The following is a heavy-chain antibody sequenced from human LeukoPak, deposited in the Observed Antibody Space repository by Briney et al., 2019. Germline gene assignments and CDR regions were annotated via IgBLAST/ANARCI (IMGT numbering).Heavy chain of an antibody. J-gene: IGHJ5*02. Sequence: GGSLRLSCAASGFTFSSYGMHWVRQAPGKGLEWVAFIRYDGSNKYYADSVKGRFTISRDNSKDTLYLQMNSLRAEDTAVYYCARSVVVITGRGHWFDPWGQGTLVTVSS. D-gene: IGHD3-22*01. V-gene: IGHV3-30*02. CDR1: GFTFSSYG. CDR3: ARSVVVITGRGHWFDP. CDR2: IRYDGSNK.